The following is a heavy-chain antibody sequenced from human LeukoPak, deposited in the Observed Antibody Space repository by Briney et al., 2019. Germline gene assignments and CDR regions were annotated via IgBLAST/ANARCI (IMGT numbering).Heavy chain of an antibody. Sequence: PGRSPRLSCAASGFTLDDYAMPWVRKAPGKGLEWVSGVSWSSGTIDYADSVKGRFTISRDNAKNSLYLQMNSLRAEDTALYYCAKDVAYNRGAFDVWGQGTMVTVSS. D-gene: IGHD1-14*01. V-gene: IGHV3-9*01. CDR3: AKDVAYNRGAFDV. J-gene: IGHJ3*01. CDR2: VSWSSGTI. CDR1: GFTLDDYA.